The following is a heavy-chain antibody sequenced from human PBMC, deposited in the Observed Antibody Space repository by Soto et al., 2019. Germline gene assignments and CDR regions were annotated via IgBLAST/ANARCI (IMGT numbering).Heavy chain of an antibody. CDR1: GSTCSGYA. J-gene: IGHJ4*02. D-gene: IGHD2-15*01. CDR3: ATASRSGGSCYDY. V-gene: IGHV1-69*06. CDR2: IIPIFGTG. Sequence: SVKVSCKDSGSTCSGYAIGWGRQSPGRGLEWMGGIIPIFGTGNYAQKFQGRVTITADKSTSTAYMEMRSLISDETAVYYCATASRSGGSCYDYWGQGILVTVSS.